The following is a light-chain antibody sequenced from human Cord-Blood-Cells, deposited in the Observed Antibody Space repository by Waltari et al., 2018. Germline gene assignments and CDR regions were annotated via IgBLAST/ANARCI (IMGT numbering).Light chain of an antibody. CDR2: EVS. CDR1: SSDVRGYNY. V-gene: IGLV2-14*01. Sequence: QSAMPQPASVSGSPGQSITISCTGTSSDVRGYNYLSRSQPHPGKAPKLMIYEVSNRPSGVSNRFSGSKSGNTASLTISGLQAEDEADYYCSSYTSSSTYVVFGGGTKLTVL. CDR3: SSYTSSSTYVV. J-gene: IGLJ2*01.